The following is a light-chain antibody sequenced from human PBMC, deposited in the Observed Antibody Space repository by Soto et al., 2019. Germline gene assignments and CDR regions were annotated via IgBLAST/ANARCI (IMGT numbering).Light chain of an antibody. J-gene: IGKJ2*01. CDR1: QSVSSSY. CDR2: GAS. Sequence: EIVLTQSPGTLSLSPGERATLSCRASQSVSSSYLAWYQQKPGQAPRLLIYGASSRATGIPDRFSGSGSGTDFTLTISRREPEDFAVYYCQQYHSSPLGYTFGQGTKLEIK. V-gene: IGKV3-20*01. CDR3: QQYHSSPLGYT.